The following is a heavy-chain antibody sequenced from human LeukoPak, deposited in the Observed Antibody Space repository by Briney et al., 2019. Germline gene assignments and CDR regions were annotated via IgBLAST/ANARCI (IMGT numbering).Heavy chain of an antibody. CDR3: ARGRTRPGVVVVAATPGVRAFRFDP. J-gene: IGHJ5*02. Sequence: SETLSLTCAVYGGSFSGYYWSWIRQPPGKGLDGIGEINHSGSTNYNPSLTSRVTISVDTSKTQFSLKLSSVTAADTAVYYCARGRTRPGVVVVAATPGVRAFRFDPWGQGTLVTVSS. D-gene: IGHD2-15*01. CDR1: GGSFSGYY. CDR2: INHSGST. V-gene: IGHV4-34*01.